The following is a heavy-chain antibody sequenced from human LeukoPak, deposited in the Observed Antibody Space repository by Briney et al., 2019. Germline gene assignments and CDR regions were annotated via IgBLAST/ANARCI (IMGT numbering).Heavy chain of an antibody. V-gene: IGHV5-51*01. CDR1: GYSFTTYW. D-gene: IGHD1-26*01. J-gene: IGHJ4*02. CDR2: IYPGDSDA. Sequence: GESLQISCKGSGYSFTTYWIAWVRQLPGKGLEWMGIIYPGDSDARYSPSFQGQVTFSADKSISTAYLQWSSLKASDTAMYYCARQQVGATIPLDYWGQGTLVTVSS. CDR3: ARQQVGATIPLDY.